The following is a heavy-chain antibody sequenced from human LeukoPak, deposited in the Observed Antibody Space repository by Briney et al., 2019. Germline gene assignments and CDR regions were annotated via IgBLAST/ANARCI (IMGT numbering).Heavy chain of an antibody. J-gene: IGHJ5*02. V-gene: IGHV1-18*01. CDR2: ISTYDHDT. Sequence: ASVKVSCKASGYTFTYYGISWVRQAPGQGLEWMAWISTYDHDTNYAQKFRGRVTMTTDTSTSTAYMELRSLGSDDTAVYYCVRDYFCSGGTCDDCFDPWGQGTLVTVSS. D-gene: IGHD2-15*01. CDR3: VRDYFCSGGTCDDCFDP. CDR1: GYTFTYYG.